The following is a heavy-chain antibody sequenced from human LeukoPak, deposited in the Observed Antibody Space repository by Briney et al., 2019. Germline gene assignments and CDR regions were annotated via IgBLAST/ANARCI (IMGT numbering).Heavy chain of an antibody. CDR3: TTHPPLYRFDY. V-gene: IGHV4-59*08. D-gene: IGHD1-14*01. CDR1: GGSIASYY. J-gene: IGHJ4*02. CDR2: MSYSGGT. Sequence: PSETLSLTCTVSGGSIASYYWSWIRQPPGKGLEWIGHMSYSGGTNYNPFLKSRVTISVDTSKNQFSLNLSSVTAADTALYYCTTHPPLYRFDYWGQGTLVTVSS.